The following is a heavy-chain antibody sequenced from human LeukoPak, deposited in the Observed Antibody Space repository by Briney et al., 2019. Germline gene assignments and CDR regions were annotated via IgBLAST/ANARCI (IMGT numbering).Heavy chain of an antibody. J-gene: IGHJ6*01. CDR1: GFTFSNAW. CDR3: TSYGSGSYFPELYYYYGMDV. Sequence: PGGSVRLSCAASGFTFSNAWMSWVRQAPGKGLEWVGRIKSKTDGGTTDYAAPVKGRFTISRDDSKNTLYLQMNSLKTEDTAVYYCTSYGSGSYFPELYYYYGMDVWGERTTVTVSS. D-gene: IGHD3-10*01. V-gene: IGHV3-15*01. CDR2: IKSKTDGGTT.